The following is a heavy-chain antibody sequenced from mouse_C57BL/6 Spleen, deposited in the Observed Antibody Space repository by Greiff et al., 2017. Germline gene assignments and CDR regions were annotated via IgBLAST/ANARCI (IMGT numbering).Heavy chain of an antibody. CDR1: GYSFTGYY. CDR2: INPSTGGT. V-gene: IGHV1-42*01. CDR3: ARSGYGSSYEGFDY. D-gene: IGHD1-1*01. Sequence: VQLQQSGPELVKPGASVKISCKASGYSFTGYYMNWVKQSPEKSLEWIGEINPSTGGTTYNQKFKAKATLTVDKSSSIAYMQLKSLTSEDSAVYYCARSGYGSSYEGFDYWGQGTTLTVSS. J-gene: IGHJ2*01.